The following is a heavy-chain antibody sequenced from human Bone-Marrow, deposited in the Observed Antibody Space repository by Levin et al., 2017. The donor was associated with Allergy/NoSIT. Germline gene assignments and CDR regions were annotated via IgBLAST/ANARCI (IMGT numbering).Heavy chain of an antibody. D-gene: IGHD1-26*01. V-gene: IGHV1-2*02. CDR3: ARSLVGATFDF. Sequence: SGESLKISCKSSGYRFTEFYVHWVRQAPGLGLEWMGLINPTNGGIKYAQKFQGRVTMTRDTSINTAYMELTRLKSDDTAVYYCARSLVGATFDFWGQGTLVTVSS. J-gene: IGHJ4*01. CDR1: GYRFTEFY. CDR2: INPTNGGI.